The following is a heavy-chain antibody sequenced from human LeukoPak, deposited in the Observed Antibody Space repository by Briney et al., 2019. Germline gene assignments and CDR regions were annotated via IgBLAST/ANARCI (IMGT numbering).Heavy chain of an antibody. Sequence: SETLSLTCAVYGGSFSGYYWSWIRQPPGKGLEWIGEINHSGSTNYNPSLKSRVTISVDTSKNQFSLKLSSVTAADTAVYYCARSRAAAGGRDFDYWGQGTLVTVSS. V-gene: IGHV4-34*01. CDR3: ARSRAAAGGRDFDY. J-gene: IGHJ4*02. D-gene: IGHD6-13*01. CDR1: GGSFSGYY. CDR2: INHSGST.